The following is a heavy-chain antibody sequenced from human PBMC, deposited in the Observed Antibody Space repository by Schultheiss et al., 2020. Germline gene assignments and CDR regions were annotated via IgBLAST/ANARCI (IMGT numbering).Heavy chain of an antibody. CDR3: AKDADIVATLFFDY. D-gene: IGHD5-12*01. J-gene: IGHJ4*02. CDR2: ISSNSGSI. CDR1: GFTFDDYA. V-gene: IGHV3-9*01. Sequence: GGSLRLSCAASGFTFDDYAMHWVRQAPGKGLEWVSGISSNSGSIGYADSVKGRFTISRDNAKNSLYLQMNSLRAEDTALYYCAKDADIVATLFFDYWGQGTLVTVSS.